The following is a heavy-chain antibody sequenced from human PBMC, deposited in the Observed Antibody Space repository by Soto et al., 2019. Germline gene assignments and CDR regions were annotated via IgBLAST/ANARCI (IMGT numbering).Heavy chain of an antibody. Sequence: QVHLVESGGALVKPGGSLRLSCAASGFTFSDYYMNWIRQPPGKGLDWVSSISSRDNTIYYADSVQGRFTISRDNAKNSLYLQMNSLRAEDTAVYYCARTYGGYPPLYYGMDVWGQGTTVTVSS. J-gene: IGHJ6*02. V-gene: IGHV3-11*01. CDR1: GFTFSDYY. CDR3: ARTYGGYPPLYYGMDV. CDR2: ISSRDNTI. D-gene: IGHD5-12*01.